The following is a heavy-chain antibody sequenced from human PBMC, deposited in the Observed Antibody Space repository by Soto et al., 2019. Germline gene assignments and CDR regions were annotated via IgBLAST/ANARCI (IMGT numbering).Heavy chain of an antibody. CDR2: ISGSGGST. J-gene: IGHJ5*02. CDR3: AKDQSHAYYYDSSGYYNH. Sequence: GGSLRLSCAASGFTFSSYAMSWVRQAPGKGLEWVSAISGSGGSTYYADSVKGRFTISRDNPKNTLYLQMNSLRAEDTAVYYCAKDQSHAYYYDSSGYYNHWCQGTLVTVSS. D-gene: IGHD3-22*01. CDR1: GFTFSSYA. V-gene: IGHV3-23*01.